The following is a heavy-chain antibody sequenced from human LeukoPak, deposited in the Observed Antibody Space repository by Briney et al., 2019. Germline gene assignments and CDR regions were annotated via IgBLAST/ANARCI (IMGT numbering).Heavy chain of an antibody. J-gene: IGHJ4*02. CDR3: ARDLGSSGYYYFDD. Sequence: ASVKVSCKASGYTFTSYYMHWVRQPPGQGLEWMGIINPSGGSTSYAQKFQGRATMTRDASTSTVYMEVSILRSEDTAVYYCARDLGSSGYYYFDDWGQGTLVTVSS. D-gene: IGHD3-22*01. V-gene: IGHV1-46*01. CDR2: INPSGGST. CDR1: GYTFTSYY.